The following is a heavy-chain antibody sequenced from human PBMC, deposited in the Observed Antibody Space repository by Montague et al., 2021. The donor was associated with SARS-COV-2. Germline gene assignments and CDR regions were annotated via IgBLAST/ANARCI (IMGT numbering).Heavy chain of an antibody. Sequence: SETLSLTCSVSGGSISSYYWSWIRQPAGKGLEWIGRIYTSGSTNFNPSLKSRVTMSVDTSKNQFSLKLSSVTAADTAVYYCARDVGVPLALPYSWFDLWGQGTLVTVSS. CDR3: ARDVGVPLALPYSWFDL. V-gene: IGHV4-4*07. CDR2: IYTSGST. D-gene: IGHD2-2*01. CDR1: GGSISSYY. J-gene: IGHJ5*02.